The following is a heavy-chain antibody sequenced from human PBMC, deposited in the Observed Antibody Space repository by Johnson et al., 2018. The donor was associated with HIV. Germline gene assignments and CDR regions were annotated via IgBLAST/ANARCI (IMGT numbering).Heavy chain of an antibody. V-gene: IGHV3-13*01. CDR3: AREISRYYYDYAAFDL. D-gene: IGHD3-22*01. CDR2: IAFSGNI. J-gene: IGHJ3*01. Sequence: VQLVESGGVVVQPGGSLRFSCAASGFSFDDDAMHWVRQTTGKGLEWVSGIAFSGNINQPESVKGRFTISRDNSRSTVYLHMINLRADDTALYYCAREISRYYYDYAAFDLWGQGTTVTVSS. CDR1: GFSFDDDA.